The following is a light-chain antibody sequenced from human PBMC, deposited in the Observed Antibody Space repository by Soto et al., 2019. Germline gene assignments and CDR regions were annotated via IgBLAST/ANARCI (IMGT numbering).Light chain of an antibody. V-gene: IGLV2-14*01. J-gene: IGLJ3*02. CDR3: SSYTTSNTQV. CDR2: DVS. Sequence: QSALTQPASVSGSPGQSITSSCTGTSSDVGTYNYVSWYQHRPGKAPKLMIYDVSYRPSGVSNRFSGSKSANTASLTISGLQAEDEADYYCSSYTTSNTQVFGGGTKVTVL. CDR1: SSDVGTYNY.